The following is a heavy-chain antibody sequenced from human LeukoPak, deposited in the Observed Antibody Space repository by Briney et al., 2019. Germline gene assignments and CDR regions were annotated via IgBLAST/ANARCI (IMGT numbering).Heavy chain of an antibody. CDR2: ISSGSSAR. V-gene: IGHV3-48*01. CDR1: GFTFSSHS. J-gene: IGHJ4*02. Sequence: PGGSLRLSCAASGFTFSSHSMNWVRQTPGKGLEWVSYISSGSSARYYADSVKGRFTISRDDARNSLYLQMNSLRAEDTAAYYCARMSGSRLPGYWGQGTLVTVSS. CDR3: ARMSGSRLPGY. D-gene: IGHD3-3*01.